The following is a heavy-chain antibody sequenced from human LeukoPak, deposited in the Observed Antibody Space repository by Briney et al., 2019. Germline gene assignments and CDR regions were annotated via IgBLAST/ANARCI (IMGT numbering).Heavy chain of an antibody. V-gene: IGHV1-18*01. Sequence: ASVKASCKASGYTFTSYGISWVRQAPGQGLEWMGWISAYNGNTNYAQKLQGRVTMTTDTSTSTAYMELRSLRSDDTAVYYCARADYGDYPTQYYFDYWGQGTLVTVSS. CDR3: ARADYGDYPTQYYFDY. D-gene: IGHD4-17*01. CDR2: ISAYNGNT. J-gene: IGHJ4*02. CDR1: GYTFTSYG.